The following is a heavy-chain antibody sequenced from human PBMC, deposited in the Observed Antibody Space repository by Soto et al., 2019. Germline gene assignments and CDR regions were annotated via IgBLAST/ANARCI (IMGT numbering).Heavy chain of an antibody. CDR3: ARAGVVTIHPRHNWTVP. CDR1: GGSISSGDYY. J-gene: IGHJ5*02. Sequence: SLTCTVSGGSISSGDYYWSWIRQPPGKGLEWIGYIYYSGSTYYNPSLKSRVTISVDTSKNQFSLNLSSVTAADTAMYYCARAGVVTIHPRHNWTVPRGQGTLVTGFS. D-gene: IGHD3-3*01. CDR2: IYYSGST. V-gene: IGHV4-30-4*01.